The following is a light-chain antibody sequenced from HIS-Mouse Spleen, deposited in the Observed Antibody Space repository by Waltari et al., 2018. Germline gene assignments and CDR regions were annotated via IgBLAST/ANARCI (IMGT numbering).Light chain of an antibody. CDR2: EDS. Sequence: SYELTQPPSVSVSPGQTARITCSGDALPKKYAYWYQQKSGQAPVLVIYEDSKRPSGIPERFSGSSSGTMATLTISGAQVEYEADYYCYSTDSSGNHRRVFGGGTKLTVL. J-gene: IGLJ3*02. CDR3: YSTDSSGNHRRV. CDR1: ALPKKY. V-gene: IGLV3-10*01.